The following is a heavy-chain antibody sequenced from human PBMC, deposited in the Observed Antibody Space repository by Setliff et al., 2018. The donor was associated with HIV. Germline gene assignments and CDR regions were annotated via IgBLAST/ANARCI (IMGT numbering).Heavy chain of an antibody. D-gene: IGHD3-3*01. J-gene: IGHJ3*02. CDR2: IYDSGKT. V-gene: IGHV4-30-2*01. CDR3: ARPLTPSYNFWGDAFSI. Sequence: SETLSLTCAVSGGSISSIGYSWSWIRQPPGEGLEWIGYIYDSGKTKYNPSLKSRVTISIDTSKNQFSLKLTSVTAADTAVYYCARPLTPSYNFWGDAFSIWGQGTMVTVSS. CDR1: GGSISSIGYS.